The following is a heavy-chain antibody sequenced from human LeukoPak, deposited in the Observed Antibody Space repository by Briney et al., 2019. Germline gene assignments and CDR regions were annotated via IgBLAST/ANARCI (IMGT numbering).Heavy chain of an antibody. CDR1: GFTFSSYS. CDR2: ISGSSSNI. J-gene: IGHJ4*02. CDR3: ARPLGYCTSGSCFPDY. V-gene: IGHV3-21*01. D-gene: IGHD2-15*01. Sequence: GRSLRLSCAASGFTFSSYSMNWVRQAPGKGLEWVSSISGSSSNIYYADSVKGRSTISRDNAKNSLYLQMNSLRAEDTAVYYCARPLGYCTSGSCFPDYWGQGTLVTVSS.